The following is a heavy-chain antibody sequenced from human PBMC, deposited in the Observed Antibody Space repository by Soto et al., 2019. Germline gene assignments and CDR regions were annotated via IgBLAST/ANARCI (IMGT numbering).Heavy chain of an antibody. CDR1: GYTFTSYD. V-gene: IGHV1-8*01. CDR3: ATTYYYDSSGPNDAFDI. Sequence: WASVKVSCKASGYTFTSYDINWVRQATGQGLEWMGWMNPNSGNTGYAQKFQGRVTMTRNTSISTAYMELSSLRSEDTAVYYCATTYYYDSSGPNDAFDIWGQGTMVTVSS. CDR2: MNPNSGNT. J-gene: IGHJ3*02. D-gene: IGHD3-22*01.